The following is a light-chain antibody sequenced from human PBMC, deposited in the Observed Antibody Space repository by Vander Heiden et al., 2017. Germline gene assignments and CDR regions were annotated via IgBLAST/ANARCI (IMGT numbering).Light chain of an antibody. J-gene: IGKJ2*01. CDR3: QQRNNWHFSST. V-gene: IGKV3-11*01. CDR1: QSVSSD. Sequence: EIALTQSPATLSVSPGEKATLSCRASQSVSSDLAWYQQKPGKAPNILILDEAYRAAGMPARFSGSGCCADFSLPIISLVPEDVSVSYYQQRNNWHFSSTFGQGTKLEIK. CDR2: DEA.